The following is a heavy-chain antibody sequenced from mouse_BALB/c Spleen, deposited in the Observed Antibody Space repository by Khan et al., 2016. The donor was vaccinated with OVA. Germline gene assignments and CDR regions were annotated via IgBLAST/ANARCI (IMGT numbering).Heavy chain of an antibody. CDR3: AREAYYDNYRAWVAY. CDR2: IYHGNVNT. D-gene: IGHD2-10*01. Sequence: QVQLQQPGPEMVKPGTSVRISCKASGYTFSSYYINWVKRRPGQGLAWIGWIYHGNVNTKYNEKFKGKATLTADKSSSTAYMQISSLTSADSAVYFCAREAYYDNYRAWVAYWGQGTLVTVSA. J-gene: IGHJ3*01. CDR1: GYTFSSYY. V-gene: IGHV1S56*01.